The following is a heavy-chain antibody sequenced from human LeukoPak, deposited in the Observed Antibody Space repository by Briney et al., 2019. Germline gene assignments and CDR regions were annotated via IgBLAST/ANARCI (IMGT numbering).Heavy chain of an antibody. CDR2: IYYSGST. CDR3: ARGVSSGWFEYNWFDP. V-gene: IGHV4-39*01. CDR1: GGSISSSSYY. J-gene: IGHJ5*02. Sequence: PSETLSLTCTVSGGSISSSSYYWGWIRQPPGKGLEWIGSIYYSGSTYYNPSLKSRVTISVDTSKNQFSLKLSSVTAADTAVYYCARGVSSGWFEYNWFDPWGQGTLVTVSS. D-gene: IGHD6-19*01.